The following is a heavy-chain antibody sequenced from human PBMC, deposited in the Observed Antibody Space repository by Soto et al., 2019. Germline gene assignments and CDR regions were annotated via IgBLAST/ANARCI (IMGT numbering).Heavy chain of an antibody. D-gene: IGHD3-22*01. CDR2: IYPGDSDP. V-gene: IGHV5-51*01. J-gene: IGHJ4*02. CDR3: ATASPYYYDSSAPSFYY. Sequence: PAESLKMSCKGSGYSFASYWISCLLQMPVKGLEWMGIIYPGDSDPRYSPSFQGQVTISADKSISTAYLQWSSLKASDTAMYYCATASPYYYDSSAPSFYYWGQGTLVTVS. CDR1: GYSFASYW.